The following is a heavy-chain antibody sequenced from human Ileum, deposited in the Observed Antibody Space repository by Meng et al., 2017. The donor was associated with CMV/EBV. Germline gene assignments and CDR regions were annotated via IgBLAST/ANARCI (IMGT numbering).Heavy chain of an antibody. CDR2: IKQDGSVG. CDR1: GFTFSSYG. J-gene: IGHJ4*02. D-gene: IGHD5-18*01. Sequence: GGSLRLSCAASGFTFSSYGMHWVRQAPGKGLEWVANIKQDGSVGYYVDSVKGRFTISRDNAKNSLYLQMNSLRAKDTAVYYCAREDTGYDYWGQGTLVTVSS. V-gene: IGHV3-7*01. CDR3: AREDTGYDY.